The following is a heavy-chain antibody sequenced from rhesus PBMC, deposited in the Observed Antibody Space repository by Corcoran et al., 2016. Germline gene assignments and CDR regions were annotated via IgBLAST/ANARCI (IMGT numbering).Heavy chain of an antibody. CDR3: SKAGVATDFDD. CDR1: GASIGDNY. V-gene: IGHV4S2*01. J-gene: IGHJ4*01. Sequence: QVQLQESGPGRVKPSETLPLTCAVSGASIGDNYWSWIRLAPGRGMDGIGRIYGRRWTTNDDHSCTSRVASSIDSANNQVSLRLKSVTAADTAVYYCSKAGVATDFDDWGQGVLVTVSS. D-gene: IGHD1-44*01. CDR2: IYGRRWTT.